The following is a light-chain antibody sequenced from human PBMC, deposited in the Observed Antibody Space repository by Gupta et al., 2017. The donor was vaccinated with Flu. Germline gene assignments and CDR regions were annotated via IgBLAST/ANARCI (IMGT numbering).Light chain of an antibody. CDR3: QQSDSMPRT. CDR2: DIS. J-gene: IGKJ1*01. CDR1: QRFSNY. V-gene: IGKV1-39*01. Sequence: DIQMTQSPSSLSASVGDRVTITCRASQRFSNYLNWYQQKPGKAPKLLIYDISNLQSGVPSRFSGSGSGTDFTLTISILQPEDFAIYYCQQSDSMPRTFGQGTRVEIK.